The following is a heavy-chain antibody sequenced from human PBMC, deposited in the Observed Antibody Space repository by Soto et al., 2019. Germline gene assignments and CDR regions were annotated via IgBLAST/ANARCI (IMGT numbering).Heavy chain of an antibody. CDR3: ARAELSGVVIIRYYFDY. V-gene: IGHV4-31*03. D-gene: IGHD3-3*01. J-gene: IGHJ4*02. Sequence: SETLSLTCTVSGGSISSGGYYWSWIRQHPGKGLEWIGYIYYSGSTYYNPSLKSRVTISVETSKNQFSLKLSSVTAADTAVYYCARAELSGVVIIRYYFDYWGQGTLVTVSS. CDR1: GGSISSGGYY. CDR2: IYYSGST.